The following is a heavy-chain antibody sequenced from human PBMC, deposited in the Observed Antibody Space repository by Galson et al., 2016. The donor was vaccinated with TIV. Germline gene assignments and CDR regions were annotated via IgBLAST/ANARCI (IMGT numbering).Heavy chain of an antibody. Sequence: QSGAEVKPPGASVKVSCKASGVTFNSHAINWVRQAPGQGLEWMGGITGIFGVAKYAQKFQGRVTITADESTNTAYMELNSLISEDTAVYYCARGGGYSYDFRVWLDPWGQGTLVTVSS. J-gene: IGHJ5*02. V-gene: IGHV1-69*13. CDR1: GVTFNSHA. D-gene: IGHD3/OR15-3a*01. CDR2: ITGIFGVA. CDR3: ARGGGYSYDFRVWLDP.